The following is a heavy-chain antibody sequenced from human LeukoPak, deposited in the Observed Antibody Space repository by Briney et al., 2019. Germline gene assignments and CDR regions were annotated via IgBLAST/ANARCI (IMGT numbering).Heavy chain of an antibody. CDR2: IIPIFGTA. V-gene: IGHV1-69*13. CDR3: ARLSKSGRGNYYYMDV. CDR1: GGTFSSYA. D-gene: IGHD1-26*01. Sequence: ASVKVSCKASGGTFSSYAISWVRQAPGQGLEWMGGIIPIFGTANYAQKFQGRVTITADESTSTAYMELSSLRSEDTAVYYCARLSKSGRGNYYYMDVWGKGTTVTISS. J-gene: IGHJ6*03.